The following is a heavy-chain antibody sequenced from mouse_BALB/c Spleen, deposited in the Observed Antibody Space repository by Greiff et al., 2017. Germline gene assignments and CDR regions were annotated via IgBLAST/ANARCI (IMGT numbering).Heavy chain of an antibody. CDR3: TRAHYYGSSSYCYAMDY. CDR2: ISSGGST. CDR1: GFTFSSYA. Sequence: EVKLVESGGGLVKPGGSLKLSCAASGFTFSSYAMSWVRQTPGMRLEWVASISSGGSTYYPDSVKGRFTISRDNARNILYLQMNSLRSEDTAMYYCTRAHYYGSSSYCYAMDYWGQGTSVTVSS. D-gene: IGHD1-1*01. J-gene: IGHJ4*01. V-gene: IGHV5-6-5*01.